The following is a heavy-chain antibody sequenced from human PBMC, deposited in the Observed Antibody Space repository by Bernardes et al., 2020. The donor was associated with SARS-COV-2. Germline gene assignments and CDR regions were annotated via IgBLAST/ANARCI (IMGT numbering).Heavy chain of an antibody. CDR2: ISAYNGNT. V-gene: IGHV1-18*01. Sequence: ASVKVSCKASGYTFTSYGISWVRQAPGQGLEWMGWISAYNGNTNYAQKLQGRVTMTTDTSTSTAYMELRSLRSDDTAVYYCARGMVAAGYYYYYMDVWGKGTTVTVSS. J-gene: IGHJ6*03. CDR1: GYTFTSYG. D-gene: IGHD2-15*01. CDR3: ARGMVAAGYYYYYMDV.